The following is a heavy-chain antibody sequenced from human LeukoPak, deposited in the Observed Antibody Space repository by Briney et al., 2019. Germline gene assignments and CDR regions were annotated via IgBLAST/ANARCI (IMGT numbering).Heavy chain of an antibody. CDR1: GGSINSSSHY. CDR3: ARYYCGTTSCFLFLY. D-gene: IGHD2-2*01. CDR2: IYYHGST. J-gene: IGHJ4*02. V-gene: IGHV4-39*07. Sequence: SETLSLTCTVSGGSINSSSHYWGWIRQPPGTGLEWIGSIYYHGSTYYNPSLKSRLTLSVHQPKSQFSLKLNSVTAADTAVYYCARYYCGTTSCFLFLYWGQETLVSVPS.